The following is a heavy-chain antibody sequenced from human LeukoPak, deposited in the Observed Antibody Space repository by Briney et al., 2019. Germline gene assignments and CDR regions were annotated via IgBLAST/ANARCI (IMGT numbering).Heavy chain of an antibody. CDR1: GYTFTGYY. CDR2: INPNSADT. V-gene: IGHV1-2*02. Sequence: GASVKVSCKASGYTFTGYYMHWVRQAPGQGLEWMGWINPNSADTNYAQTFQGRVTMTSDTSISTAYMELSSLRSDDTAVYYCATIVVRGNFDFWGQGTLVTVSS. CDR3: ATIVVRGNFDF. D-gene: IGHD3-22*01. J-gene: IGHJ4*02.